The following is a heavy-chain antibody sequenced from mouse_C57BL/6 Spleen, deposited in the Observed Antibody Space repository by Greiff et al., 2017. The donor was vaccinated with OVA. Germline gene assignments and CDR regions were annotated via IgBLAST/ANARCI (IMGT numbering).Heavy chain of an antibody. CDR3: ARAGYDYEYAMDY. V-gene: IGHV1-64*01. Sequence: QVQLQQPGAELVKPGASVKLSCKASGYTFTSYWMHWVKQRPGQGLEWIGMIHPNSGSTNYNEKFKSKATLTVDKSSSTAYMQLSSLTSEDSAVYYGARAGYDYEYAMDYWGQGTSVTVSS. CDR2: IHPNSGST. J-gene: IGHJ4*01. D-gene: IGHD2-4*01. CDR1: GYTFTSYW.